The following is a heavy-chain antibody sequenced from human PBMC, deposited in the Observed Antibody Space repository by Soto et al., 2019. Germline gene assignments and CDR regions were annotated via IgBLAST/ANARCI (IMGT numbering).Heavy chain of an antibody. D-gene: IGHD2-21*01. CDR1: GFTFSIYW. Sequence: EVQLVESGGGLVQPGGSLRLSCAASGFTFSIYWMSWVRQAPGKGLEWVANINQDGGEKYYVDSVKGRFTISRDNAKNSLYLQMNSLRGEDTAVYYCARERDIVGQFDSWGQGTLVTVSS. CDR2: INQDGGEK. J-gene: IGHJ5*01. V-gene: IGHV3-7*03. CDR3: ARERDIVGQFDS.